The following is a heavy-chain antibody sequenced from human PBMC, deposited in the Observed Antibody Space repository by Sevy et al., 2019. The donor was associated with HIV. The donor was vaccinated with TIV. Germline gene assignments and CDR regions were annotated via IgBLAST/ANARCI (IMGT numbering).Heavy chain of an antibody. CDR3: ARAGPYTSRWHFDY. Sequence: GGSLRLSCAASEFSFHDYYMSWIRRAPGMGLEYISYISDNGYNLYYADSVRGRFTISRDNAKNSLYLQMNSLRIEDTAVYYCARAGPYTSRWHFDYWGQGTLVTVSS. CDR1: EFSFHDYY. V-gene: IGHV3-11*04. J-gene: IGHJ4*02. D-gene: IGHD6-13*01. CDR2: ISDNGYNL.